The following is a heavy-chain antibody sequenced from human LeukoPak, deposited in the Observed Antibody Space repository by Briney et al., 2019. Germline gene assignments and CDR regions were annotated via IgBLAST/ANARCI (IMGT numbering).Heavy chain of an antibody. CDR1: GFIFSNHW. J-gene: IGHJ4*02. D-gene: IGHD1-26*01. CDR3: ARDSAGSYWG. Sequence: PGGSLRLSCAASGFIFSNHWMHWVRQAPGKGLVWVSRLNLDGTTTSYADSVEGRFTISRDNAKNTLYLQMNSLRVDDTAVYYCARDSAGSYWGWGQGTLVTVSS. V-gene: IGHV3-74*01. CDR2: LNLDGTTT.